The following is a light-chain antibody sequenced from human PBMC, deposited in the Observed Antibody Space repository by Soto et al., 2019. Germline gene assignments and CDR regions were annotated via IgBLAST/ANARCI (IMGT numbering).Light chain of an antibody. Sequence: DIVMTQSPESLAVSLGERATINCKSSQSVLHSSNNKNYLAWYQQKPGQTPKLLIYWASTRESGVPDRFSGSGSGTDFTLTISSLQAEDVAVYYCQQYYSTPRTFGQGTKLEIK. J-gene: IGKJ2*01. CDR2: WAS. CDR1: QSVLHSSNNKNY. CDR3: QQYYSTPRT. V-gene: IGKV4-1*01.